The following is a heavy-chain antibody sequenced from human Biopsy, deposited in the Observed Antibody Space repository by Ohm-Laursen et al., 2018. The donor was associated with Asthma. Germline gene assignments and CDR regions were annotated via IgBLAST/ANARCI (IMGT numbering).Heavy chain of an antibody. V-gene: IGHV4-34*01. CDR2: IDQSGYT. CDR3: ARAAITGIRGWFDP. J-gene: IGHJ5*02. CDR1: GGYLTGHY. D-gene: IGHD1-20*01. Sequence: TLSLTCTVYGGYLTGHYWNWIRQPPGKGLEWIGEIDQSGYTNYNPSLKSQVTISADTSKNQFHLNLSSVTAADTAVYFCARAAITGIRGWFDPWGQGTQVTVSS.